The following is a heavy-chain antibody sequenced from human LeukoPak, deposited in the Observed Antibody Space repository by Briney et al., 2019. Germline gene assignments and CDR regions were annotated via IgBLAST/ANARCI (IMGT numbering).Heavy chain of an antibody. D-gene: IGHD6-19*01. CDR3: AKRSIAVTGSGACCYY. Sequence: GGSLRPSWAASGFTLATYGTQWVRQAPGKGLEWVSAISGSGATIFYADSVKGRFTISRDNSKNTLYLQLNSLRAEDAAVYYCAKRSIAVTGSGACCYYSGEGTLVTVSS. CDR1: GFTLATYG. CDR2: ISGSGATI. V-gene: IGHV3-23*01. J-gene: IGHJ4*02.